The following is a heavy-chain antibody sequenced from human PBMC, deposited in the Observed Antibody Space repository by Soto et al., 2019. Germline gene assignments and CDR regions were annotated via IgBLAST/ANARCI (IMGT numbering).Heavy chain of an antibody. D-gene: IGHD6-19*01. Sequence: QVQLVQSGAEVKKPGASVKVSCKASGYNFIDYDINWMRQSTGQGLEWMGWMTPNSGNTGYAQKFQGRVTLTRDTSIGTAYMELSSLKNEDTAVYYCSRNPYGSGLFDPWGQGTLFTVSS. J-gene: IGHJ5*02. CDR3: SRNPYGSGLFDP. CDR2: MTPNSGNT. CDR1: GYNFIDYD. V-gene: IGHV1-8*01.